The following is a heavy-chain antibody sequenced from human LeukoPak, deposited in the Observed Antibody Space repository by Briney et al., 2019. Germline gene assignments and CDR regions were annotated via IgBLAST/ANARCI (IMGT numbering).Heavy chain of an antibody. Sequence: GGSLRLSCAASGFIFNNYAMNWVRQAPGKGLECVSAISSNGDSTFYANSVKGRFTISRDNSKNTLYLQMGSLRAEDMAVYYCARDWRLDYWGQGTLVTVS. V-gene: IGHV3-64*01. CDR2: ISSNGDST. CDR1: GFIFNNYA. J-gene: IGHJ4*02. CDR3: ARDWRLDY. D-gene: IGHD6-25*01.